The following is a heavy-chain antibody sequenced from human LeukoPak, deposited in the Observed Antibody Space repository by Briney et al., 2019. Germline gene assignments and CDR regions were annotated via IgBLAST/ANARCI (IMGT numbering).Heavy chain of an antibody. CDR3: AKDRDIVVVPAAIPFGP. V-gene: IGHV3-30*02. CDR1: GFTFSSYG. CDR2: IRYDGSNK. J-gene: IGHJ5*02. D-gene: IGHD2-2*01. Sequence: GFLRLSCAASGFTFSSYGMHWVRQAPGKGLEWVAFIRYDGSNKYYADSVKGRFTISRDNSKNTLYLQMNSLRAEDTAVYYCAKDRDIVVVPAAIPFGPWGQGTLVTVSS.